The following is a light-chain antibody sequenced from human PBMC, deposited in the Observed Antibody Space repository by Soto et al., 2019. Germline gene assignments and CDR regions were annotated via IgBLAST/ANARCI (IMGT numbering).Light chain of an antibody. V-gene: IGLV2-8*01. CDR1: SSDVGGYNY. CDR3: SSYAGSHNLV. J-gene: IGLJ1*01. CDR2: EVS. Sequence: QSALTHPPSASGSPGQSVTISCTGTSSDVGGYNYVSWYQQHPGKAPKLMIYEVSKRPSGVPDRFSGSNSGKKASLTVPGLQAEDEAHYYCSSYAGSHNLVFGTGTKLTVL.